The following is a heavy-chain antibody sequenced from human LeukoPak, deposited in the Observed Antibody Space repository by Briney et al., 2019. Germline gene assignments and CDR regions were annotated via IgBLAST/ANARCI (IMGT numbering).Heavy chain of an antibody. J-gene: IGHJ4*02. V-gene: IGHV3-23*01. Sequence: GGSLRLSCAASGFTFSSYAMSWVRQAPGKGLEWVSAISGSGGSTYYADSVKGRFTISRDNSKNTLYLQMNSLRAEDTAVYYCANDFWSGYYGTVYYFDYWGQGTLVTVSP. D-gene: IGHD3-3*01. CDR2: ISGSGGST. CDR3: ANDFWSGYYGTVYYFDY. CDR1: GFTFSSYA.